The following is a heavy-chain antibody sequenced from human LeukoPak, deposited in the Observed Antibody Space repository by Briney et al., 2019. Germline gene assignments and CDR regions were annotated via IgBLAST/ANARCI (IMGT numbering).Heavy chain of an antibody. J-gene: IGHJ5*02. Sequence: ASVKVSCKASGYTLADFHIQWVRQAPGHGLEWMGTPNPHSGATHYAQKFRGRVTMTRDTSVNTAYMELSRLTSDDTAVYYCARDRAYDSSGNPMFNPWGQGTLVTVSS. CDR2: PNPHSGAT. CDR1: GYTLADFH. V-gene: IGHV1-2*02. CDR3: ARDRAYDSSGNPMFNP. D-gene: IGHD3-22*01.